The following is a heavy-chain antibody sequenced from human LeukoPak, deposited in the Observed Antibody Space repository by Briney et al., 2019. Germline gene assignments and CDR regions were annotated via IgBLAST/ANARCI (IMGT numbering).Heavy chain of an antibody. V-gene: IGHV4-61*02. D-gene: IGHD3-16*02. Sequence: SETLSLTCTVSGYSISSGYYWGWIRQPAGKGLEWIGRIYTSGSTNYNPSLKSRVTISVDTSKNQFSLKLSSVTAADTAVYYCARETPTSNYDYVWGSYRTDYWGQGTLVTVSS. CDR3: ARETPTSNYDYVWGSYRTDY. CDR2: IYTSGST. J-gene: IGHJ4*02. CDR1: GYSISSGYY.